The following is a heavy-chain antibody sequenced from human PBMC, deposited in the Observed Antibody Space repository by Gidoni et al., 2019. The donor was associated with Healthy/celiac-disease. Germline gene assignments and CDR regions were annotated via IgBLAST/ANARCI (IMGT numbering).Heavy chain of an antibody. V-gene: IGHV1-2*02. CDR1: GYTFTGYY. J-gene: IGHJ4*02. Sequence: QVQLVQSGAEVKKPGASVKVSCKASGYTFTGYYLHWVRQAPGQGLEWMGWINPNSGGTNYAQKFQGRVTMTRDTSISTAYMELSRLRSDDTAVYYCARDLGNVLRYFDWSPGGYWGQGTLVTVSS. CDR2: INPNSGGT. CDR3: ARDLGNVLRYFDWSPGGY. D-gene: IGHD3-9*01.